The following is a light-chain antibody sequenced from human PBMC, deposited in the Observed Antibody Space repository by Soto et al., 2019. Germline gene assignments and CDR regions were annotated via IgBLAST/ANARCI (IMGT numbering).Light chain of an antibody. CDR3: ETWDINTWV. CDR2: VEDSGSY. V-gene: IGLV4-60*02. CDR1: SGHSTYI. Sequence: QSVLTQSSSASASLGSSVKLTCTLSSGHSTYIIAWHQQQPGKAPRYLMKVEDSGSYNKGSGVPDRFSGSSSGADRYLTISNLQFEDEADYYCETWDINTWVFGGGTKLTVL. J-gene: IGLJ3*02.